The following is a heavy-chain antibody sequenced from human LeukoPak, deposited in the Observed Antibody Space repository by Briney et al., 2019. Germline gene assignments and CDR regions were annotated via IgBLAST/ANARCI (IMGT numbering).Heavy chain of an antibody. J-gene: IGHJ4*02. Sequence: ASVNVSCKASGYTFTTYGINWVRQAPGQGLEWMGWISTYNGNTHSPQKFQGRVTMTTDTSTSTAYMELRSLRSDDTAVYYCAREKGRGLDYWGQGTLVTVSS. CDR2: ISTYNGNT. V-gene: IGHV1-18*01. D-gene: IGHD3-10*01. CDR3: AREKGRGLDY. CDR1: GYTFTTYG.